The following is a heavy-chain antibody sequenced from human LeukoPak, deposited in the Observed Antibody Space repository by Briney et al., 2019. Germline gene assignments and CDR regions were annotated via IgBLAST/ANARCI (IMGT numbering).Heavy chain of an antibody. V-gene: IGHV3-21*01. D-gene: IGHD2-2*01. CDR2: ITSSSSYK. CDR3: SREHALGDF. CDR1: GFTFSSYS. Sequence: PGGSLRLSCAASGFTFSSYSMNWVSQAPGKGLEWVSSITSSSSYKYYADSVKGRFTISRDNAKNSLYLQMNSLRAEDMAVYYCSREHALGDFWGQGSLVTVSS. J-gene: IGHJ4*02.